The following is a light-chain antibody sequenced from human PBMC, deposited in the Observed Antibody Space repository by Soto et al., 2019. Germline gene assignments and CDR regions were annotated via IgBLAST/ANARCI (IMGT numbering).Light chain of an antibody. Sequence: QLVLTQPASVSGSPGQSITISCSGSSSDVINYNYVSWYQQHPGQAPKLMIYEVNNRPSGISNRFSGSKSGNTASLTISGLQAEDEADYYCSSKTSTSTLLFGGGTQLTVL. V-gene: IGLV2-14*01. CDR1: SSDVINYNY. J-gene: IGLJ2*01. CDR2: EVN. CDR3: SSKTSTSTLL.